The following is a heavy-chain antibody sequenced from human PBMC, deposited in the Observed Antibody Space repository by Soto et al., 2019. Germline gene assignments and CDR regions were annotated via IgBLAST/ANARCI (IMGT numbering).Heavy chain of an antibody. V-gene: IGHV1-69*08. D-gene: IGHD6-19*01. Sequence: QVQLVQSGAEVKKPGSSVKVSCKDSGGTFSSYTISWVRQAPGQGLEWMGRIIPILGIANYAQKFQGRVTSTADKSTSTAYMELSSLRSEDTAVYYCARDQGADSSGWLAYWGQGTLVTVSS. J-gene: IGHJ4*02. CDR2: IIPILGIA. CDR3: ARDQGADSSGWLAY. CDR1: GGTFSSYT.